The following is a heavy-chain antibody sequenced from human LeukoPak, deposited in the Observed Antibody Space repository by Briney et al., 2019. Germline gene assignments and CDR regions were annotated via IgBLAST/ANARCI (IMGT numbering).Heavy chain of an antibody. CDR2: ISSSGSTI. D-gene: IGHD2-15*01. V-gene: IGHV3-11*01. CDR1: GFTFSDYY. Sequence: GGSLRLSCAASGFTFSDYYMSWIRQAPGKGLEWVSYISSSGSTIYYADSVKGRFTISRDNGKNSLYLQMNSLRAEDTAVYYCARDRDCSGGSCYVDIWGQGPMVTVSS. CDR3: ARDRDCSGGSCYVDI. J-gene: IGHJ3*02.